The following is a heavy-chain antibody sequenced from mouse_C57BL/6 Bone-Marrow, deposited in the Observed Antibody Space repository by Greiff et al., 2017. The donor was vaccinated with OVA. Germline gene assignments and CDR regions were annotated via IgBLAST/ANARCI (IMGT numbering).Heavy chain of an antibody. CDR2: IHPSDSDT. CDR1: FSPFPPSF. CDR3: AIGGSSSFYYAMDY. Sequence: SFTSSFSPFPPSFLPFFPPLPFPGLSFIFLIHPSDSDTNYNQKFKGKATLTVDKSSSTAYMQLSSLTSEDSAVYYCAIGGSSSFYYAMDYWGQGTSVTVSS. J-gene: IGHJ4*01. V-gene: IGHV1-74*01. D-gene: IGHD1-1*01.